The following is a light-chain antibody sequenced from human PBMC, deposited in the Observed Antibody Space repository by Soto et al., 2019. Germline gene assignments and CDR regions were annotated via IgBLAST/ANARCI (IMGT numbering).Light chain of an antibody. Sequence: DIQMTQSPSTLSASVGARAPITCRASQSISSWLAWYQQKPGKAPKLLIYDASSLESGVPSRFSGSGSGTEFTLTISSLQPDDFATYYCQQYNSYSTFGQGTRLEIK. V-gene: IGKV1-5*01. J-gene: IGKJ5*01. CDR2: DAS. CDR1: QSISSW. CDR3: QQYNSYST.